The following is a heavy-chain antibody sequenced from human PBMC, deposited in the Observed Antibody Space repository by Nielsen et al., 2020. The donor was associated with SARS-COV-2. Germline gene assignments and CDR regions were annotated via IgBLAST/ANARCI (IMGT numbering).Heavy chain of an antibody. V-gene: IGHV4-30-4*01. Sequence: SETLSLTCTVSGGSLINDDYYWSWIRQPPGKGLEWIGYIYYTGSTYYNPSLRSRVFISVDTSRNKFSLKLTSVTAADTAVYFCATLYDNGDYGDGFDFWGRGTMVTVSS. D-gene: IGHD4-17*01. CDR3: ATLYDNGDYGDGFDF. CDR1: GGSLINDDYY. CDR2: IYYTGST. J-gene: IGHJ3*01.